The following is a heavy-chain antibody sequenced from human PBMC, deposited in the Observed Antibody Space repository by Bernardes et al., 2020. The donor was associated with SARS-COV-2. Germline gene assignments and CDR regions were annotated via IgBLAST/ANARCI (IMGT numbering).Heavy chain of an antibody. CDR3: SKGGPYQWHKNLT. V-gene: IGHV4-34*01. CDR2: INHSGNT. Sequence: SETLSLTCAVDTGSLSAYYWTWVRQPPGKRLEWLGEINHSGNTNYNPSLKSRVTISIDTSRNQFSLKLKSVTAAETAVYYLSKGGPYQWHKNLTWGQGTLVTVSS. CDR1: TGSLSAYY. D-gene: IGHD6-19*01. J-gene: IGHJ4*02.